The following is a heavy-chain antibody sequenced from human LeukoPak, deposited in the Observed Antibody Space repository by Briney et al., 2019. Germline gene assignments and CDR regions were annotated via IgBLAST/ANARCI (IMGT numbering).Heavy chain of an antibody. CDR3: ARESGGRSYYYGMDV. CDR1: GGSISSYY. CDR2: IYCSGST. V-gene: IGHV4-59*01. J-gene: IGHJ6*02. Sequence: SETLSLTCTVSGGSISSYYWSWIRQPPGKGLEWIGYIYCSGSTNYNPSLKSRVTISVDTSKNQFSLKLSSVTAADTAVYYCARESGGRSYYYGMDVWGQGTTVTVSS. D-gene: IGHD1-26*01.